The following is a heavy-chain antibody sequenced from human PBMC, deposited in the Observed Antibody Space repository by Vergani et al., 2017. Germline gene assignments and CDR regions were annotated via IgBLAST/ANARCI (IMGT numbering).Heavy chain of an antibody. V-gene: IGHV4-38-2*01. CDR1: GFSIDNGYY. Sequence: QVQLQESGPGLVKPSETLSLTCAVSGFSIDNGYYWDWIRQPPGKGLEWIGSIYRTGRTHFNPSLKSRVTISVDTSNNPFSLRLNSLTAADTAVYYCARLSGIVYDIVSGTQYFFDFWGQGTLVTVSS. D-gene: IGHD3-9*01. J-gene: IGHJ4*02. CDR2: IYRTGRT. CDR3: ARLSGIVYDIVSGTQYFFDF.